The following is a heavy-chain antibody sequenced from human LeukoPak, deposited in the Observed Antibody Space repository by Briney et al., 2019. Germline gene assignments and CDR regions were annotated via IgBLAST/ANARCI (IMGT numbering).Heavy chain of an antibody. V-gene: IGHV5-51*01. CDR3: ARQTTVTTKNAFDI. Sequence: GASLQISCEGSGYIFTSYWIGWVRQLPGKGLEWMGIIYPGDSDTRYSPSFQGQVTISADKSISTAYLQWSSLKASDTAMYYCARQTTVTTKNAFDIWGQGTPVTVSS. CDR2: IYPGDSDT. CDR1: GYIFTSYW. J-gene: IGHJ4*02. D-gene: IGHD4-11*01.